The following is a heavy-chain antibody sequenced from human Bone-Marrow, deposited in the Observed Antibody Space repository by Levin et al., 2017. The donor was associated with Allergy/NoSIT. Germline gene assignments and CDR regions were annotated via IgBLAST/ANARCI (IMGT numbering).Heavy chain of an antibody. Sequence: ETLSLTCAASGFTFSSYWMTWVRQAPGKGLEWVSTMKRDGSETYFMDSVKGRFTIYRDNAKNSLYLQMNDLTGEDTAVYYCARLQTSLRYFDYWGQGTLVTVSS. CDR2: MKRDGSET. J-gene: IGHJ4*02. V-gene: IGHV3-7*02. CDR3: ARLQTSLRYFDY. D-gene: IGHD5-24*01. CDR1: GFTFSSYW.